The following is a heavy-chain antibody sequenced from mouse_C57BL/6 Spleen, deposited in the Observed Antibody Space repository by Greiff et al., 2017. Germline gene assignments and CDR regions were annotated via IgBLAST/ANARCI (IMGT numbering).Heavy chain of an antibody. CDR2: IDPETGGT. D-gene: IGHD2-3*01. Sequence: VQLQQSGAELVRPGASVTLSCKASGYTFTDYEMHWVKQTPVHGLEWIGAIDPETGGTAYNQKFKGKAILTADKSSSTAYMELRSQTSEDSAVYYCTRWLLLYFDVWGTGTTVTVSS. V-gene: IGHV1-15*01. J-gene: IGHJ1*03. CDR1: GYTFTDYE. CDR3: TRWLLLYFDV.